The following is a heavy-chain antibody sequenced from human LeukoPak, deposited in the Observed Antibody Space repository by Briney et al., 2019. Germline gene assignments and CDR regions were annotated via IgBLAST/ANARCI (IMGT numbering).Heavy chain of an antibody. CDR1: GFTFSSYA. CDR3: AKGHQDYYDSSGYFFFDY. J-gene: IGHJ4*02. D-gene: IGHD3-22*01. Sequence: GGSLRLSCAASGFTFSSYAMSWVRQAPGKGLEWVSGISGSGGSICYADSVKGRFTISRDNSKNTLYLQMNSLRAEDTAVYYCAKGHQDYYDSSGYFFFDYWGQGTLVTVSS. CDR2: ISGSGGSI. V-gene: IGHV3-23*01.